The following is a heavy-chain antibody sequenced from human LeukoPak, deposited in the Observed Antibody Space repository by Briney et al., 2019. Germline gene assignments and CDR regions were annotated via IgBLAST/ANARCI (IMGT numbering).Heavy chain of an antibody. V-gene: IGHV3-7*01. Sequence: GGSLRLSCAASGFTFSNYWMSWVRQTPGKGLEWVANIKHDGSEKYYVDSVKGRFTISRDNAKNSLYLQMNGLRAEDTAVYYCARGYYYDSSGYYTDNWGQGTLVTVSS. CDR1: GFTFSNYW. D-gene: IGHD3-22*01. CDR2: IKHDGSEK. J-gene: IGHJ4*02. CDR3: ARGYYYDSSGYYTDN.